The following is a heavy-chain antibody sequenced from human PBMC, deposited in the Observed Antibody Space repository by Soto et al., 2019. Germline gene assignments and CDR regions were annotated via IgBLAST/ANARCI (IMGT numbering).Heavy chain of an antibody. J-gene: IGHJ6*03. V-gene: IGHV1-18*01. D-gene: IGHD4-17*01. CDR1: GYTFTSYG. CDR3: ARGGNYGDHPLYYYYYYYMDV. CDR2: ISAYNGNT. Sequence: ASVKVSCKASGYTFTSYGISWVRRAPGRGLEWMGWISAYNGNTNYAQKLQGRVTMTTDTSTSTAYMELRSLRSDDTAVYYRARGGNYGDHPLYYYYYYYMDVWGKGTTVTVSS.